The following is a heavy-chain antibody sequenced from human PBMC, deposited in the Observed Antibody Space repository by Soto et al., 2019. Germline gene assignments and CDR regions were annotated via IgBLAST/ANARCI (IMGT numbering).Heavy chain of an antibody. D-gene: IGHD3-10*01. CDR2: IYYSGST. CDR1: GGSISSGDYY. J-gene: IGHJ4*02. V-gene: IGHV4-30-4*01. Sequence: QVQLQESGPGLVKPSQTLSLTCTVSGGSISSGDYYWSWIRQPPGKGLEWIGFIYYSGSTYYNPSLNSRVTLSVDTSKNQFSLKLRSVTAADTAVYYCARWWFGEFFDYWGQGTLVTVSS. CDR3: ARWWFGEFFDY.